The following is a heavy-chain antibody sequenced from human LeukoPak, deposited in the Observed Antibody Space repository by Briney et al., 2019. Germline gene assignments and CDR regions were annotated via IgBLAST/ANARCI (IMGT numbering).Heavy chain of an antibody. J-gene: IGHJ6*03. CDR3: ARGVRTLLWFGETPDYYYYMDV. CDR1: GGSISSYY. CDR2: IYYSGST. D-gene: IGHD3-10*01. V-gene: IGHV4-59*01. Sequence: PSETLSLTCTVSGGSISSYYWSWIRQPPGKGLEWIGYIYYSGSTNYNPSLKSRVTISVDTSKNQFSLKLSSVTAADTAVYYCARGVRTLLWFGETPDYYYYMDVWGKGTTVTVSS.